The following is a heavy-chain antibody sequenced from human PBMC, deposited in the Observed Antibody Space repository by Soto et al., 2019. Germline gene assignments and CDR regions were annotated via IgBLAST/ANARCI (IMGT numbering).Heavy chain of an antibody. Sequence: SETLSLTCTVSGGSISSGGYYWSWIRQHPGKGLEWIGYIYYSGSTNYNPSLKSRVTISVDTSKNQFSLKLSSVTAADTAVYYCARLPTLRSSSWYDYYYYGMDVWGQGTTVTVSS. CDR3: ARLPTLRSSSWYDYYYYGMDV. CDR1: GGSISSGGYY. J-gene: IGHJ6*02. CDR2: IYYSGST. D-gene: IGHD6-13*01. V-gene: IGHV4-61*08.